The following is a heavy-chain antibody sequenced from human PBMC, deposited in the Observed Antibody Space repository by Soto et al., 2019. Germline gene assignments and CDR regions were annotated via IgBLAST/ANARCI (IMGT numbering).Heavy chain of an antibody. CDR2: VWYDGNNA. J-gene: IGHJ4*02. V-gene: IGHV3-33*01. CDR1: GFTFSSHG. Sequence: GGSLRLSCAASGFTFSSHGMHWVRQAPGKGLEWVALVWYDGNNAYYADSVKGRFTISRDNSKNLVYLQMNSLRADDTAVYYCARDPTYSGNHYFDNWGQGTLVTVSS. CDR3: ARDPTYSGNHYFDN. D-gene: IGHD1-26*01.